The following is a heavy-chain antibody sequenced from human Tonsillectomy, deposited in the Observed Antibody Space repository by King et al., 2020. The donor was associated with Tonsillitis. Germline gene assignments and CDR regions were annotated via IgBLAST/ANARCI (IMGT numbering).Heavy chain of an antibody. Sequence: TLKESGPMLVKPTQTLTLTCTFSGFSLSTSGGGVGWIRQPPGKALEWLALIYWDDDKRYSPSLKSRVTITKDTSKNQVVLKMTNMDPVDTATYYCAHRRAIDYYMDVWGKGTTVTVSS. CDR2: IYWDDDK. J-gene: IGHJ6*03. CDR1: GFSLSTSGGG. CDR3: AHRRAIDYYMDV. V-gene: IGHV2-5*02.